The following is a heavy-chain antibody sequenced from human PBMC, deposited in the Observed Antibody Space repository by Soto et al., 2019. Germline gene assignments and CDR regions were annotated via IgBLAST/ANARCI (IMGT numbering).Heavy chain of an antibody. CDR1: GGTFSSYA. J-gene: IGHJ4*02. Sequence: QVQLVQSGAEVKKPGSSVKVSCKASGGTFSSYAISWVRQAPGQGLEWMGGIIPIFGTANYAQKFQGRVTITADESTSTAYMELSSLRSEDTAVYYCASLPMAERYYDFWSGSVYFDYWGQGTLVTVSS. CDR3: ASLPMAERYYDFWSGSVYFDY. CDR2: IIPIFGTA. V-gene: IGHV1-69*01. D-gene: IGHD3-3*01.